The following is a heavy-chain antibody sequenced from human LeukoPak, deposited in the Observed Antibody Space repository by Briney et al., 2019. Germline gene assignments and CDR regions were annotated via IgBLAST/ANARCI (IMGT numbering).Heavy chain of an antibody. V-gene: IGHV1-2*02. J-gene: IGHJ4*02. D-gene: IGHD5-24*01. Sequence: ASVKVSCKASGYTFTGYYMHWVRQAPGQGLEWMGWINPNSGGTNYAQKFQGRVTMTRDTSISTAYMELSRLRSDDTAVYYCARDRGRLQLPYFDYWGQGTLVTVSS. CDR3: ARDRGRLQLPYFDY. CDR2: INPNSGGT. CDR1: GYTFTGYY.